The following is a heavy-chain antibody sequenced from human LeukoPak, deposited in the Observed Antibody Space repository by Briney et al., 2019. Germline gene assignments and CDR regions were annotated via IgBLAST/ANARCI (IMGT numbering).Heavy chain of an antibody. CDR3: ATSITMFDY. V-gene: IGHV3-7*02. J-gene: IGHJ4*02. CDR2: IKEDGTVK. D-gene: IGHD3-10*01. CDR1: GFTLSRYW. Sequence: GGSLRLSCAASGFTLSRYWMSWVRQAPGKGLEWVANIKEDGTVKYYVESVKDRFAISRDNAKNSLYLQMNSLRAEYTAVYYCATSITMFDYWGQGTLVTVSS.